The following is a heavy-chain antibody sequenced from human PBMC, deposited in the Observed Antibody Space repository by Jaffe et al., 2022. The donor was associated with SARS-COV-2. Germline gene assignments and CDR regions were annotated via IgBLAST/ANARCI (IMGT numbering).Heavy chain of an antibody. D-gene: IGHD5-18*01. CDR3: AKDRDTYGSAYYFDY. V-gene: IGHV3-30*18. Sequence: QVQLVESGGGVAQPGRSLRLSCAASGFTFSRYGMHWVRQAPGKGLEWVAVISYDGGDKKHADSVKGRFSISRDNYKNTLYLQMNSLRAEDTAVYYCAKDRDTYGSAYYFDYWGQGTLVTVSS. J-gene: IGHJ4*02. CDR1: GFTFSRYG. CDR2: ISYDGGDK.